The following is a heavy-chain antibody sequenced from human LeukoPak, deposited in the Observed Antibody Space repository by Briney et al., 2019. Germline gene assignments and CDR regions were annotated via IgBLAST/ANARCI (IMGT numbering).Heavy chain of an antibody. CDR1: GFTFSSYG. V-gene: IGHV3-30*02. D-gene: IGHD2-8*01. CDR3: AKGPLGDIVRMVYAPPLYY. Sequence: GGSLRLSCAASGFTFSSYGMHGVRQAPGKGLEWVAFIRYDGSNKYYADSVKGRFTISRDNSKNTLYLQMNSLRAEDTAVYYCAKGPLGDIVRMVYAPPLYYWGQGTLVTVSS. CDR2: IRYDGSNK. J-gene: IGHJ4*02.